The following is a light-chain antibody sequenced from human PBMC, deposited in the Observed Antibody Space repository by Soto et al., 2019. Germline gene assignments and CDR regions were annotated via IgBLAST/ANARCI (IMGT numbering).Light chain of an antibody. CDR1: QDIRYW. V-gene: IGKV1D-12*01. CDR3: QQVNSFPLT. J-gene: IGKJ4*01. Sequence: DIQMTQSPSSVSASVGDRVTITCRASQDIRYWLAWYQQKPGKAPELLIYDASSLQSGVPSRFSGSGSGTDFTLTISSLQPEDFATYYCQQVNSFPLTFGGGTKVDIK. CDR2: DAS.